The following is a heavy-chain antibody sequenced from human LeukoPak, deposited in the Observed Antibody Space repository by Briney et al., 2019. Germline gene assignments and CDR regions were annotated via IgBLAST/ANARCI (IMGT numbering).Heavy chain of an antibody. Sequence: GGSLRLSCTASGFTFSSYSLNWVRQAPGKGLEWVSSVSTGSNYIYYADSVKGRFTISRDNDKNSLYLQMNSLRVEDTAVYYCARDREGLSGYDLGYWGQGTLVTVSS. CDR1: GFTFSSYS. CDR2: VSTGSNYI. J-gene: IGHJ4*02. V-gene: IGHV3-21*01. CDR3: ARDREGLSGYDLGY. D-gene: IGHD5-12*01.